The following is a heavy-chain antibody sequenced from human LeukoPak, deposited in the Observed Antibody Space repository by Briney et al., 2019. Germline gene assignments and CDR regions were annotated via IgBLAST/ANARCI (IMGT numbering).Heavy chain of an antibody. CDR1: GGSISSSSLY. CDR3: ARVGGQRGYSGMGRYYYYYMDV. CDR2: VYGSGST. Sequence: SETLSLTCTVSGGSISSSSLYWDWIRQPPGKGLEWIGTVYGSGSTYYNPSLKSRVTISVDTSKNQFSLKLSSVTAADTAVYYCARVGGQRGYSGMGRYYYYYMDVWGKGTTVTVSS. J-gene: IGHJ6*03. V-gene: IGHV4-39*07. D-gene: IGHD5-12*01.